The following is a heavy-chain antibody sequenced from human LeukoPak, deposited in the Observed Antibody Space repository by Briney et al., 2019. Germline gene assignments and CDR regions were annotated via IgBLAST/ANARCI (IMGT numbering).Heavy chain of an antibody. V-gene: IGHV3-30*02. J-gene: IGHJ4*02. Sequence: GGSLRLSCAASGFTFSNYGMHWVRQAPGKGLEWVAFIRYDGSNKYYADSVKGRFTISRDNSKNTLYLQMNSLRAEDTAVYYCAKDYLDYDYGDYGGFDYWGQGTLVTVSS. CDR1: GFTFSNYG. D-gene: IGHD4-17*01. CDR3: AKDYLDYDYGDYGGFDY. CDR2: IRYDGSNK.